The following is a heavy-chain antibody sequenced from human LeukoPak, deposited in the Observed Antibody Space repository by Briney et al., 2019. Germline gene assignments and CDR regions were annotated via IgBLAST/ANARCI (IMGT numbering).Heavy chain of an antibody. J-gene: IGHJ4*02. V-gene: IGHV1-2*02. CDR1: GYTFTGYY. Sequence: GASVKVSCKASGYTFTGYYMHWVRQAPGQGLEWMGWINPNSGGTNYAQKFQGRVTMTRDTSISTAYMELSRLRSDDTAVYYCARLEGDCSSTSCRTHKGFDYWSQGTLVTVSS. D-gene: IGHD2-2*01. CDR3: ARLEGDCSSTSCRTHKGFDY. CDR2: INPNSGGT.